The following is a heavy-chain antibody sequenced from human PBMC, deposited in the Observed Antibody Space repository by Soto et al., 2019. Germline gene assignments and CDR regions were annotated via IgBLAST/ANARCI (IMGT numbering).Heavy chain of an antibody. CDR2: IHSDGKIT. CDR3: ARHRDYVWGSYRNHAFDV. Sequence: EVQLVESGGGLVQPGGSLRLSCATSGFTFGNYWMYWVRQAPGKGLVWVSRIHSDGKITTYADSVKGRFTISRDIAKNSLFLQLNSLRAEDTAVYYCARHRDYVWGSYRNHAFDVWGQGTVVTVSS. J-gene: IGHJ3*01. CDR1: GFTFGNYW. V-gene: IGHV3-74*01. D-gene: IGHD3-16*02.